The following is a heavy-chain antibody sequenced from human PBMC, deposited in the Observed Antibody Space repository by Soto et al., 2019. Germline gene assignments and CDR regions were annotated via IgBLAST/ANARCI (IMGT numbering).Heavy chain of an antibody. J-gene: IGHJ4*02. CDR1: GGTFSSYA. Sequence: QVQLVQSGAEVKKPGSSVKVSCKASGGTFSSYAISWVRQAPGQGLEWMGGIIPIFGTANYAQKFQGRVTITADESTSTAYMELSSLRSEDTAVYYCARDLYYYDSSGYYPPFDYWGQVTLVTVSS. D-gene: IGHD3-22*01. V-gene: IGHV1-69*01. CDR2: IIPIFGTA. CDR3: ARDLYYYDSSGYYPPFDY.